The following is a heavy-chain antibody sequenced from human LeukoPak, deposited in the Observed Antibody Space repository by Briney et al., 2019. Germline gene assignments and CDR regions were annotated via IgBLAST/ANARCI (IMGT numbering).Heavy chain of an antibody. CDR2: IYTSGST. J-gene: IGHJ4*02. Sequence: TSETLSLTCTVSGGSISSYYWSWIRQPAGKGLEWIGRIYTSGSTNYNPSLKSRVTMSVDTSKNQFSLKLSSVTAADTAVYYCARTDCSSTSCQTADWGQGTLVTVSS. V-gene: IGHV4-4*07. CDR1: GGSISSYY. D-gene: IGHD2-2*01. CDR3: ARTDCSSTSCQTAD.